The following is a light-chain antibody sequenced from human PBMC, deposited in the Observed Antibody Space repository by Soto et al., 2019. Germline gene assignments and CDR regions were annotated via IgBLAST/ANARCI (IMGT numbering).Light chain of an antibody. Sequence: QSVLTQPRSVSGSPGQSVTISCTGTSSDVGGYDYVSWYQQHPDKAPKLMIYDVSKRPSGVPDRFSGSKSGNTASLTISGLQAEDEADYYCYSYAGSSYVFGTGTQLTVL. CDR2: DVS. V-gene: IGLV2-11*01. CDR3: YSYAGSSYV. J-gene: IGLJ1*01. CDR1: SSDVGGYDY.